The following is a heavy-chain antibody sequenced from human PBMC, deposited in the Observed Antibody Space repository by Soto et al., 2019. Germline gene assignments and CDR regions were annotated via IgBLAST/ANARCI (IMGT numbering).Heavy chain of an antibody. CDR2: IYYSGST. CDR1: GGSISSSSYY. Sequence: PSETLSLTCTVSGGSISSSSYYWGWIRQPPGKGLEWIGSIYYSGSTYYNPSLKSRVTISVDTSKNQFSLKLSSVTAADTAVYYCAIPFSHVAGQDYWGQGTLVTVSS. V-gene: IGHV4-39*01. CDR3: AIPFSHVAGQDY. D-gene: IGHD6-19*01. J-gene: IGHJ4*02.